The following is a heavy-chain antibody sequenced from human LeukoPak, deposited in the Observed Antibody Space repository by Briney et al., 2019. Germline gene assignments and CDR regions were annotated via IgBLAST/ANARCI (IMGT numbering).Heavy chain of an antibody. CDR2: ISSSGSTI. V-gene: IGHV3-11*01. J-gene: IGHJ4*02. CDR3: ARGYSGYDSPSYFDY. Sequence: GGALRLSCAASGFTFRDYYMSWIRQAPGKGLKRVSYISSSGSTIYYAASVKGRFTISRDNAKNSLYLQMNSLRAEDTAVYYCARGYSGYDSPSYFDYWGQGTLVTVSS. D-gene: IGHD5-12*01. CDR1: GFTFRDYY.